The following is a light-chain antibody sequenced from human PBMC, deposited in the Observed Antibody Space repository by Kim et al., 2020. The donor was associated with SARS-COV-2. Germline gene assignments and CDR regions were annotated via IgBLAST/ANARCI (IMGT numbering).Light chain of an antibody. CDR1: SLRSYY. CDR3: NSRDSSGNHLGV. J-gene: IGLJ3*02. Sequence: LVQTVRITCQGDSLRSYYASWYQQKPGQAPVLVIYGKNNRPSGIPDRFSGSSSGNTASLTITGAQAEDEADYYCNSRDSSGNHLGVFGGGTKVTVL. CDR2: GKN. V-gene: IGLV3-19*01.